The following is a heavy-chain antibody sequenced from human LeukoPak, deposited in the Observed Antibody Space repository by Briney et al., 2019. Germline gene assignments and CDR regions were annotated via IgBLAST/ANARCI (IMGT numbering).Heavy chain of an antibody. CDR3: ARVCRVYAIAYWFDP. D-gene: IGHD2-8*01. CDR2: ISAYNGNT. CDR1: GYTFTSYG. J-gene: IGHJ5*02. V-gene: IGHV1-18*01. Sequence: ASVKVSCKASGYTFTSYGISWVRQAPGQGLEWMGWISAYNGNTNYAQKLQGRVTMTTDTSTSTAYMELSRLRSDDTAVYYCARVCRVYAIAYWFDPWGQGTLVTVSS.